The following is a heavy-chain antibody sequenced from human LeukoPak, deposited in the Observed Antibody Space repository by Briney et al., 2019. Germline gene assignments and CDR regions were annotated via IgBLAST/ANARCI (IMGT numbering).Heavy chain of an antibody. Sequence: PSETLSLTCTVSGGSVSSTTYYWSWIRQPPGKGLEWITSINYSGSTYYNPSLKSRVTISVDTSENQFSLKLSSVTAADTAVYYCARYVVYGSGKYYFDYWGQGTLVTASS. CDR2: INYSGST. D-gene: IGHD3-10*01. CDR3: ARYVVYGSGKYYFDY. CDR1: GGSVSSTTYY. J-gene: IGHJ4*02. V-gene: IGHV4-39*01.